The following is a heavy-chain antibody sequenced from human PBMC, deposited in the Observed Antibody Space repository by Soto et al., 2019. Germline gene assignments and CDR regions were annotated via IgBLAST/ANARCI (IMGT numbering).Heavy chain of an antibody. CDR1: GGTFSSYA. V-gene: IGHV1-69*01. CDR3: ARSFGKSYSSSSSYYYYGMDV. D-gene: IGHD6-6*01. CDR2: IIPIFGTA. Sequence: QVQLVQSGAEVKKPGSSVKVSCKASGGTFSSYAISWVRQAPGQGLEWMGGIIPIFGTANYAQKFQGRVTITADESTSTAYMELSSLRSEDTPVYYCARSFGKSYSSSSSYYYYGMDVWGQGTTVTVSS. J-gene: IGHJ6*02.